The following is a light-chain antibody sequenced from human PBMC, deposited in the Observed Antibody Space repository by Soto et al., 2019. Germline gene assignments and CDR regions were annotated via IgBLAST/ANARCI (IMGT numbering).Light chain of an antibody. CDR3: QQRSSWPRT. CDR1: QRVSTY. Sequence: EIVLTQSPVTLSLSPGGRATLSCRASQRVSTYLAWFQQKPGQSPRLLIYDASNRATGVPARFSGSGSGTDFTLTISSLEPADFGVYYCQQRSSWPRTFGQGTRLEIK. V-gene: IGKV3-11*01. CDR2: DAS. J-gene: IGKJ5*01.